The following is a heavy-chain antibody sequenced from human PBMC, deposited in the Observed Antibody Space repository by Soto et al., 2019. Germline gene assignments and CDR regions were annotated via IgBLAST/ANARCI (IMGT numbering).Heavy chain of an antibody. J-gene: IGHJ4*02. CDR2: IIPIFGTA. CDR1: GGTFISYA. Sequence: SGKVSCKASGGTFISYAISLLLQAPGQGLEWMGGIIPIFGTANYAQKLQGRVTITADESTSTAYMELSSLRSEDTAVYYCARVLRGSYSYDYWGQGTLVTVS. CDR3: ARVLRGSYSYDY. V-gene: IGHV1-69*13. D-gene: IGHD1-26*01.